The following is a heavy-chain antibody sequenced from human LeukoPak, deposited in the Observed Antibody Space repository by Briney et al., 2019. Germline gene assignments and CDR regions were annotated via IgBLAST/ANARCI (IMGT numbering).Heavy chain of an antibody. V-gene: IGHV3-23*01. CDR1: GFTFSSYA. J-gene: IGHJ4*02. CDR3: AKEPFLEWLPPLFDY. D-gene: IGHD3-3*01. Sequence: PGGSLRLSCAASGFTFSSYAMSWVRQAPGKGLEWVSAISGSGGSTYYGDSVKGRFTISRDNSKNTLYLQMNSLRAEDTAVYYCAKEPFLEWLPPLFDYWGQGTLVTVSS. CDR2: ISGSGGST.